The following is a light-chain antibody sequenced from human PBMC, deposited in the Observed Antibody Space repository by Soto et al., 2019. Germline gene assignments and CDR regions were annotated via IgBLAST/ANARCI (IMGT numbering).Light chain of an antibody. CDR3: QRHSNWSRLT. CDR1: QSVSSY. Sequence: EIVLTQSPATLSLSPGERATLSCRASQSVSSYLAWYQQKPGQAPRLLIYDASNRTTGIPARFSGSGSGTDFTLPISSLKPEDFAVYYCQRHSNWSRLTFGGGTKVEIK. J-gene: IGKJ4*02. V-gene: IGKV3-11*01. CDR2: DAS.